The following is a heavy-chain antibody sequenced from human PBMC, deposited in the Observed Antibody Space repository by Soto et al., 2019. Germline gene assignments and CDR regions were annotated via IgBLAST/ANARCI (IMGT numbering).Heavy chain of an antibody. CDR3: VSQGVNNHYGMDV. V-gene: IGHV3-48*03. D-gene: IGHD2-21*01. J-gene: IGHJ6*02. CDR1: GFTFSSYE. CDR2: ISSSGSTM. Sequence: GVLRLSCAASGFTFSSYEMDWVRQAPGKGLQWVSYISSSGSTMYYADSVKGRFTISRDNAKNSLYLQMNSLRAEDTAVYYCVSQGVNNHYGMDVWGQGTTVTVSS.